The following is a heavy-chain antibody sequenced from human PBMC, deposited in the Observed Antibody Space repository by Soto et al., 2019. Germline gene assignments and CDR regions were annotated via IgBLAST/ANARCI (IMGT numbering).Heavy chain of an antibody. V-gene: IGHV1-69*12. CDR3: ASGIQLWLRRINNGYSG. J-gene: IGHJ4*02. CDR2: IIPMFGTA. CDR1: GGTCSTYA. D-gene: IGHD5-18*01. Sequence: QVQLVQSGAEVKKPESPVKVSCKAPGGTCSTYAISWVRQAPGQGLEWMGGIIPMFGTAHYAQRFQDRVTITADESTNTVYMELSSLRSEDTAVYFCASGIQLWLRRINNGYSGWGQGTLVTVSS.